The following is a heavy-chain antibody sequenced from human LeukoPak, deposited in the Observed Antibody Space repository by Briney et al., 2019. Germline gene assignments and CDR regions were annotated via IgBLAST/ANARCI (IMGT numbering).Heavy chain of an antibody. J-gene: IGHJ5*02. CDR1: GFTFRSYW. CDR2: IKQDGSEK. V-gene: IGHV3-7*01. Sequence: GGSLRLSCAASGFTFRSYWMSWVRQAPGKGLEWAANIKQDGSEKYYVDSVKGRFTISRDNAKNSLYLQMNSLRAEDTAVYYCARDRDDGWFDPWGQGTLVTVSS. CDR3: ARDRDDGWFDP. D-gene: IGHD3-3*01.